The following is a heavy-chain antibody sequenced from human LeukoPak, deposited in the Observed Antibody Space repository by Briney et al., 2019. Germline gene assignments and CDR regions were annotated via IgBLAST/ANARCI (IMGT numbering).Heavy chain of an antibody. D-gene: IGHD2-2*01. Sequence: TGGSLRLSCAAAGFTVSSNYMSWVRQAPGKGLEWAAVIYSGGSTYYDDSMQGRFTISRDNSKNTLYLQMNSLRAEYTAVYYCARSCSYCSSTYYMDVWGKGTRVTDSS. V-gene: IGHV3-53*01. CDR3: ARSCSYCSSTYYMDV. CDR1: GFTVSSNY. CDR2: IYSGGST. J-gene: IGHJ6*03.